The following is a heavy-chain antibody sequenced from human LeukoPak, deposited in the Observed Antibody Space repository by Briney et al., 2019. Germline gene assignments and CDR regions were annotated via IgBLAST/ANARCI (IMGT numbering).Heavy chain of an antibody. V-gene: IGHV4-59*12. CDR3: ATDYGDYIGALDI. Sequence: PSETLSLTCTFSGGSISAYYSSSVRQPPGKGLEWIGLIHYSGSTTYNPSLKSRLTMSVDTSKNQFSLKLSSVTAADTAVYYCATDYGDYIGALDIWGLGTMATVSS. CDR1: GGSISAYY. D-gene: IGHD4-17*01. J-gene: IGHJ3*02. CDR2: IHYSGST.